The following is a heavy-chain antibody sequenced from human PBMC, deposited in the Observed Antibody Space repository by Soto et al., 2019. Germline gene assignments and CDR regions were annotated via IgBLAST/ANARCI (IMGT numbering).Heavy chain of an antibody. CDR3: ARDQVVPAAILDYYYGMDV. V-gene: IGHV4-30-4*01. CDR2: IYYSGST. J-gene: IGHJ6*02. Sequence: SETLSLTCTVSGGSISSGDYYWSWIRQPPGKGLEWIGYIYYSGSTYYNSSLKSRVTISVDTSKNQFSLKLSSVTAADTAVYYCARDQVVPAAILDYYYGMDVWGQGTTVTVSS. CDR1: GGSISSGDYY. D-gene: IGHD2-2*02.